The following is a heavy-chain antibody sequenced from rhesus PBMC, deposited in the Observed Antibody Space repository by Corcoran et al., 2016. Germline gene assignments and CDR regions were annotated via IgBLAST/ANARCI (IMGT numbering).Heavy chain of an antibody. CDR1: GGSISSSYYY. V-gene: IGHV4-122*02. J-gene: IGHJ4*01. D-gene: IGHD3-9*01. CDR2: ISYSGIS. Sequence: QVQLQESGPGLVKPSETLSLTCAVSGGSISSSYYYWSWIRQAPGKGLEWIGYISYSGISVYNPSLMSRVTISRDTSKNQFSLKLSSVTAADTAVYYCTRDRDRLLDYWGQGVLVTVSS. CDR3: TRDRDRLLDY.